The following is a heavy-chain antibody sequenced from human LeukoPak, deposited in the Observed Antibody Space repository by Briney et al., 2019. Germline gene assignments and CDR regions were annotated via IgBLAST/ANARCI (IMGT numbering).Heavy chain of an antibody. J-gene: IGHJ4*02. D-gene: IGHD3-22*01. Sequence: ASVTVSCKASGYTFTSYGISWVRQAPGQGLEWMGWISAYNGNTNYAQKLQGRVTMTTDTSTSTAYMELRSLRSDDTAVYYCARDGWDYYDSSGYPLWDYWGQGTLVTVSS. V-gene: IGHV1-18*01. CDR2: ISAYNGNT. CDR3: ARDGWDYYDSSGYPLWDY. CDR1: GYTFTSYG.